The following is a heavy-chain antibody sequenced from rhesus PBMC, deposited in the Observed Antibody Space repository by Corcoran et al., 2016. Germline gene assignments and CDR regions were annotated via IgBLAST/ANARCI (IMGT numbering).Heavy chain of an antibody. CDR1: GGSISDSYR. J-gene: IGHJ4*01. CDR3: TTGLQYLDWLLFPFDY. CDR2: IYGSSTST. Sequence: QVQLQESGPGVVKPSETLSLTCAVSGGSISDSYRWSWIRQPPGKGLEWIGYIYGSSTSTNYNPSLKSRVPISKYTSKNQFSLKLSSVTDADTAVYYCTTGLQYLDWLLFPFDYWGQGVLVTVSS. D-gene: IGHD3-3*01. V-gene: IGHV4S10*01.